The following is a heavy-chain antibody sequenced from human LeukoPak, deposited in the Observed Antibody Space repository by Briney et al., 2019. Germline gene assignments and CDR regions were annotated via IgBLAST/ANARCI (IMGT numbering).Heavy chain of an antibody. V-gene: IGHV4-39*01. CDR1: GGSISSSSYY. Sequence: SETLSLTCTVSGGSISSSSYYWGWIRQPPGMGLDWIGSISYSGSTYYNPSLKSRVTISVDTSKNQFSLKLSSVTAADTAVYYCARQPLLTIFGVVIDDAFDIWGQGTMVTVSS. CDR3: ARQPLLTIFGVVIDDAFDI. D-gene: IGHD3-3*01. CDR2: ISYSGST. J-gene: IGHJ3*02.